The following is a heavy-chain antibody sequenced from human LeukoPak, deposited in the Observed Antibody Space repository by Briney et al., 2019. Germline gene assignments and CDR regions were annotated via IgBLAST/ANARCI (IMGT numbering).Heavy chain of an antibody. Sequence: SVKVSCKASGGTLRFYPISRVRQAPGQGLEWMGRIIPMLGTVDSAQKFQGRVTITADNSTNTAYMELTSLSPEDTALYFCARLRPRDGLDVWGQGTMVTVFS. CDR1: GGTLRFYP. CDR2: IIPMLGTV. CDR3: ARLRPRDGLDV. V-gene: IGHV1-69*08. J-gene: IGHJ3*01.